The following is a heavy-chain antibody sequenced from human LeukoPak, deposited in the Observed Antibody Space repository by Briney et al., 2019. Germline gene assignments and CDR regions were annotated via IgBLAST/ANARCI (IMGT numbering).Heavy chain of an antibody. CDR2: MNPNSGNT. V-gene: IGHV1-8*01. CDR3: ARSCTSCYGKGWFDP. Sequence: ASVKVSCKASGYTFTSYDINWVRQATGQGLEWMGWMNPNSGNTGYAQKFQGRVTMTRNTSISTAYMELSSLRSKDTAVYYRARSCTSCYGKGWFDPWGQGTLVTVSS. CDR1: GYTFTSYD. D-gene: IGHD2-2*01. J-gene: IGHJ5*02.